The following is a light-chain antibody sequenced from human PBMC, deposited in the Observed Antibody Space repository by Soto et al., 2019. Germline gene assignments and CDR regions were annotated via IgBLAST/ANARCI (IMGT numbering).Light chain of an antibody. J-gene: IGKJ4*01. CDR2: AAS. Sequence: DIPLTQYPSFLSASVGDRVTITCRASQDISSHLAWYQQKPGKAPKLLIYAASTLQSGDPSGFGGSGSGTAFTLANTRLQPEDFATYYYQQVKTYQLTVGGGTKVEIK. V-gene: IGKV1-9*01. CDR1: QDISSH. CDR3: QQVKTYQLT.